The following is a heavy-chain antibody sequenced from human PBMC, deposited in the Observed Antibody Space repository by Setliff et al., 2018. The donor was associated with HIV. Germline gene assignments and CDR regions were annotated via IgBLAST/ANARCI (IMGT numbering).Heavy chain of an antibody. CDR3: ARDPRIAVARDYYYYYMDV. D-gene: IGHD6-19*01. J-gene: IGHJ6*03. CDR2: IIPIFGTA. CDR1: GYTFTVNH. Sequence: SVKVSCKTSGYTFTVNHLHWVRQAPGQGLEWMGGIIPIFGTADYAQKFQGRVTITADESTSTAYMELSSLRSEDTAVYYCARDPRIAVARDYYYYYMDVWGKGITVTVSS. V-gene: IGHV1-69*13.